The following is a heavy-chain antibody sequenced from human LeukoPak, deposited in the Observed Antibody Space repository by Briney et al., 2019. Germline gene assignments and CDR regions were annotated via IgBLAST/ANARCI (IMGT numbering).Heavy chain of an antibody. V-gene: IGHV3-23*01. D-gene: IGHD3-3*01. CDR3: AKDIDYDFWSGRYYYGMDV. J-gene: IGHJ6*02. CDR2: ISGSGGTT. Sequence: GGSLRLSCAASGFTFSDYYMSWIRQAPGKGLEWVSGISGSGGTTYYADSVKGRFTISRDNSKNTLYLQMNSLRAEDTAVYYCAKDIDYDFWSGRYYYGMDVWGQGTTVTVSS. CDR1: GFTFSDYY.